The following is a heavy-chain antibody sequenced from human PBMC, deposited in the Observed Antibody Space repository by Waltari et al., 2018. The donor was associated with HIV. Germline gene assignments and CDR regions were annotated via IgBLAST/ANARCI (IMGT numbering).Heavy chain of an antibody. CDR3: AAARETMGVDFDS. D-gene: IGHD3-10*01. CDR1: GGAFISHS. J-gene: IGHJ4*02. V-gene: IGHV1-69*02. Sequence: QVQLVQSGAEVKKPGTSVTISCKASGGAFISHSFNWVRQAPGQGLEWMGRVSTVAVNTKKTQQFQDRVTITANKTTTTVYMEWRSLRLYYSAMYYCAAARETMGVDFDSWGQGTPVTV. CDR2: VSTVAVNT.